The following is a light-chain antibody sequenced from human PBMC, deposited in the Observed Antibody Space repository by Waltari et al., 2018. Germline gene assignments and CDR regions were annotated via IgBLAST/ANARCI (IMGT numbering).Light chain of an antibody. CDR1: QDISNY. J-gene: IGKJ3*01. Sequence: DIQMTQSPSSLSASVGDRVTITCQASQDISNYLNWYQQKPGKAPKLLTYDASNLETGVPSRFSGSGSGTDFTFTISSLQPEDIATYYCQQHDNLPPTFGPGTKVDIK. V-gene: IGKV1-33*01. CDR3: QQHDNLPPT. CDR2: DAS.